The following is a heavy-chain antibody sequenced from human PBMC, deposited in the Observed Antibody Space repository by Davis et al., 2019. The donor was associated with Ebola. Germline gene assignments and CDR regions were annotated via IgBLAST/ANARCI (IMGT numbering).Heavy chain of an antibody. D-gene: IGHD6-13*01. CDR3: AKAKRSSSWYGPGLYYYYGMDV. V-gene: IGHV3-23*01. J-gene: IGHJ6*02. CDR1: GFTFSSYA. CDR2: ISGSGGST. Sequence: PGGSLRLSCAASGFTFSSYAMSRVRQAPGKGLEWVSAISGSGGSTYYADSVKGRFTISRDNSKNTLYLQMNSLRAEDTAVYYCAKAKRSSSWYGPGLYYYYGMDVWGQGTTVTVSS.